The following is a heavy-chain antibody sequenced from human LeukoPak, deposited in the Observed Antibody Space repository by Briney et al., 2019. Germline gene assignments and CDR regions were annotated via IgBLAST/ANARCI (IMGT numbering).Heavy chain of an antibody. V-gene: IGHV3-38-3*01. J-gene: IGHJ4*02. CDR2: ISGGST. CDR3: AKDTQQWLLRVVFDY. Sequence: GGSLRLSCAASGFTVSSNEMSWVRQAPGKGLEWVSSISGGSTYYADSVKGRFTISRDNSKNTLYLQMNSLRAEDTAVYYCAKDTQQWLLRVVFDYWGQGTLVTVSS. D-gene: IGHD6-19*01. CDR1: GFTVSSNE.